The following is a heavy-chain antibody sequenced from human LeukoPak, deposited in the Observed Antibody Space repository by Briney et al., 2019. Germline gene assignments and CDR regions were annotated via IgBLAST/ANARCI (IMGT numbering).Heavy chain of an antibody. J-gene: IGHJ3*02. CDR3: ARGIVGANDAFDI. Sequence: SETLSLTCAVYGGSFSGYYWSWIRQPPGKGLEWIGEINHSGSTNYNPSLKSRVTISVDTSKNKFSLKLSSVTAADTAVYYCARGIVGANDAFDIWGQGTMVTVSS. CDR2: INHSGST. D-gene: IGHD1-26*01. CDR1: GGSFSGYY. V-gene: IGHV4-34*01.